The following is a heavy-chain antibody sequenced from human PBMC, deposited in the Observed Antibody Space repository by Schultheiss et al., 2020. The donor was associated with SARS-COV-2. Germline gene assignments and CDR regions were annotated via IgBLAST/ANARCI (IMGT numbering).Heavy chain of an antibody. CDR1: GFTFSNAW. CDR2: ISGSGGST. Sequence: GGSLRLSCAASGFTFSNAWMSWVRQAPGKGLEWVSAISGSGGSTYYADSVKGRFTISRDNSKNTLYLQMNSLRAEDTAVYYCAKIPLSITIFGEYFDYWGQGTLVTVSS. D-gene: IGHD3-3*01. J-gene: IGHJ4*02. CDR3: AKIPLSITIFGEYFDY. V-gene: IGHV3-23*01.